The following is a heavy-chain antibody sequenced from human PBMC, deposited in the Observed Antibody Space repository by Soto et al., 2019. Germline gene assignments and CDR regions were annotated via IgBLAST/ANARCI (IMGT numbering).Heavy chain of an antibody. CDR2: IYYSGST. CDR3: ARAPGYCSGGSCYVAFDY. V-gene: IGHV4-31*03. J-gene: IGHJ4*02. CDR1: GGSISSGGYY. Sequence: LSLTCTVSGGSISSGGYYWSWIRQHPGKGLEWIGYIYYSGSTYYNPSLKSRVTISVDTSKNQFSLKLSSVTAADTAVYYCARAPGYCSGGSCYVAFDYWGQGTLVTVSS. D-gene: IGHD2-15*01.